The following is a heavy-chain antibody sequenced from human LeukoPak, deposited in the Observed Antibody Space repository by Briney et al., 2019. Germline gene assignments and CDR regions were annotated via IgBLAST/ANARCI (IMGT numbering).Heavy chain of an antibody. J-gene: IGHJ3*02. Sequence: SETLSLTCAVYGGSFSGYYWSWIRQPPGKGLEWIGEINHSGSTNYNPSLKSRVTISVDTSKNQFSLKLSSVTAADTAVYYCAGILAYDSSGYYPPFDIWGQGTMVTVSS. V-gene: IGHV4-34*01. CDR3: AGILAYDSSGYYPPFDI. CDR1: GGSFSGYY. D-gene: IGHD3-22*01. CDR2: INHSGST.